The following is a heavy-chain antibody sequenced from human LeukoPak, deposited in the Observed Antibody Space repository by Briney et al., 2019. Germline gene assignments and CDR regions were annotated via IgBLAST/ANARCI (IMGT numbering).Heavy chain of an antibody. Sequence: EASVKVSCKASGYTFTSYDINWVRQATGQGLEWMGWMNPNSGNTGYARKFQGRVTMTRNTSISTACMELSSLRSEDTAVYYCARELADAFDIWGQGTMVTVSS. D-gene: IGHD1-1*01. CDR2: MNPNSGNT. CDR3: ARELADAFDI. V-gene: IGHV1-8*01. J-gene: IGHJ3*02. CDR1: GYTFTSYD.